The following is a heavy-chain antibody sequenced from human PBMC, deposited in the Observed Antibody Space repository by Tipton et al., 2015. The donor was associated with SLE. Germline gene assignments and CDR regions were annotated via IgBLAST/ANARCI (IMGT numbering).Heavy chain of an antibody. Sequence: TLSLTCTVSGGSISSSSYYWGWIRQPPGKGLEWIGSIYSGSTYYNPSLKSRVTISVDTSKKQFSLKLSSVTAADTAVYYCARGLEQFDYFDYWGQGTLVTVSS. CDR3: ARGLEQFDYFDY. J-gene: IGHJ4*02. D-gene: IGHD6-6*01. V-gene: IGHV4-39*07. CDR2: IYSGST. CDR1: GGSISSSSYY.